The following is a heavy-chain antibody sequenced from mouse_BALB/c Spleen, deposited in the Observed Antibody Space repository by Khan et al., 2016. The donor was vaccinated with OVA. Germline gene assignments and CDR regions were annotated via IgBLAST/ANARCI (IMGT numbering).Heavy chain of an antibody. J-gene: IGHJ4*01. CDR3: ARQTDDHYNVMDC. V-gene: IGHV2-6-1*01. CDR2: MWSDGST. Sequence: QVQLKESGPGLVAPSQTLSITCTISGFSLTNYGVHWVRQPPGKGLEWLVLMWSDGSTTYNSALNSSLTISTENSKSQVFLKMNSLQTDDTAMYFCARQTDDHYNVMDCWGQGTSVTVSS. CDR1: GFSLTNYG.